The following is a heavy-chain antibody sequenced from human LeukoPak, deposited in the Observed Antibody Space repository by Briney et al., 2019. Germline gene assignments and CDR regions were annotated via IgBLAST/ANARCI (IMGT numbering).Heavy chain of an antibody. CDR1: GFTFSDYC. CDR3: ARSSGSGWSHY. CDR2: ISSIGTI. J-gene: IGHJ4*02. V-gene: IGHV3-11*04. Sequence: KSGGSLRLSCAASGFTFSDYCMSWIRQAPGKGLEWVSYISSIGTIYYADSVKGRFTISRDNAKNSLYLQMNSLRAEDTAVYYCARSSGSGWSHYWGQGTLVTVSS. D-gene: IGHD6-19*01.